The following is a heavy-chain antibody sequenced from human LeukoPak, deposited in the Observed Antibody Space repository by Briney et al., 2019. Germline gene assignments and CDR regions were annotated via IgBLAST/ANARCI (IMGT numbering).Heavy chain of an antibody. V-gene: IGHV1-24*01. CDR1: GYTLTELS. D-gene: IGHD2-21*02. CDR3: ATVSCGDCYAAWFDP. CDR2: FDPEDGET. Sequence: ASVKVSCKVSGYTLTELSMHWVRQAPGKGLEWMGGFDPEDGETIYAQKFQGRVTMTQDTSTDTAYMELSSLRSEDTAVYYCATVSCGDCYAAWFDPWGQGTLVTVSS. J-gene: IGHJ5*02.